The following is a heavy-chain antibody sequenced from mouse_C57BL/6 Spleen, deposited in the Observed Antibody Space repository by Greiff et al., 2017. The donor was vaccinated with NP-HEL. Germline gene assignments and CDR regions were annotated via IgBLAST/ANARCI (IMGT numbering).Heavy chain of an antibody. Sequence: EVQLQQSGPELVKPGASVKISCKASGYTFTDYYMNWVQQSHGKSLEWIGDINPNNGGTSYNQKFKGKATLTVDKSSSTAYMELRSLTSEDSAVYYCARDYYGSSSWFAYWGQGTLVTVSA. CDR3: ARDYYGSSSWFAY. V-gene: IGHV1-26*01. CDR2: INPNNGGT. CDR1: GYTFTDYY. J-gene: IGHJ3*01. D-gene: IGHD1-1*01.